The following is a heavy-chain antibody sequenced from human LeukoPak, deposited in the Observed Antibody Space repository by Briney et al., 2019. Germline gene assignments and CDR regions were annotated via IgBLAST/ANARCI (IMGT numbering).Heavy chain of an antibody. CDR3: ARLVVGVVSNWFDP. CDR2: IYYSGST. CDR1: GDSISSSSYY. J-gene: IGHJ5*02. V-gene: IGHV4-39*01. D-gene: IGHD3-3*01. Sequence: PSETLSLTCTVSGDSISSSSYYWGWIRQPPGKGLEWIGSIYYSGSTYYNPSLKSRVTISVDTSKNQFSLKLSSVTAADTAVYYRARLVVGVVSNWFDPWGQGTLVTVSS.